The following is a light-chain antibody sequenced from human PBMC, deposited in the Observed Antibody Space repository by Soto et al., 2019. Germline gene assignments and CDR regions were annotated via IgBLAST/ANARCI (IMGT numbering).Light chain of an antibody. CDR2: RAS. V-gene: IGKV3-15*01. CDR3: QQSYSTPIT. J-gene: IGKJ5*01. Sequence: EIVMTQSPATLSVSPGERVTLSFRASQSVSGSRVAWYHQKPGQAPRLLIYRASTRAAGVPARFSGSGSGTDFTLTISSLQPEDFATYFCQQSYSTPITFGQGTRLEI. CDR1: QSVSGSR.